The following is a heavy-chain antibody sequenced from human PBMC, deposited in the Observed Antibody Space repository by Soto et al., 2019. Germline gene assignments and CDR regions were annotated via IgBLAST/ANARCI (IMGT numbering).Heavy chain of an antibody. V-gene: IGHV3-53*01. D-gene: IGHD2-21*01. CDR2: IYSGGYT. Sequence: GGSLRLSCSVSGFTVSNNYMSWVRKAPGKGLEGDSVIYSGGYTAYGDSVKGRFTLSRDNSXXXXXXXXXXXXXADTAVYYCASSSLGGVDYWGQGTLVTVSS. CDR1: GFTVSNNY. CDR3: ASSSLGGVDY. J-gene: IGHJ4*02.